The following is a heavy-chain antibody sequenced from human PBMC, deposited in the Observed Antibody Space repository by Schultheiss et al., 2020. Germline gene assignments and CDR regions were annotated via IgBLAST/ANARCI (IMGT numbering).Heavy chain of an antibody. CDR1: GYTFTSYG. CDR3: ARESDRGYGDYVDY. Sequence: ASVKVSCKASGYTFTSYGFSWVRQAPGQGLEWMGWISAYNGNTNYAQKLQGRVTMTTDTSTSTASMELRSLRSDDTAVYYCARESDRGYGDYVDYWGQGTLVNVSS. CDR2: ISAYNGNT. D-gene: IGHD5-12*01. J-gene: IGHJ4*02. V-gene: IGHV1-18*01.